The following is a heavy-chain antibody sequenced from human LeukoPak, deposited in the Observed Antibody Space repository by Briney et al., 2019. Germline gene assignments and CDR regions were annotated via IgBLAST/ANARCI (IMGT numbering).Heavy chain of an antibody. J-gene: IGHJ4*01. Sequence: ASVKVSCKASGYTFTNYYIHWVRQAPGQALQWLAYIDCGAGDTNYAQPFQGRVTVTRDKSINTAYLELSSLTFDDTAIYYCVRDPREPANDLDYWGRGTLVTVSS. CDR2: IDCGAGDT. V-gene: IGHV1-2*02. D-gene: IGHD1-1*01. CDR1: GYTFTNYY. CDR3: VRDPREPANDLDY.